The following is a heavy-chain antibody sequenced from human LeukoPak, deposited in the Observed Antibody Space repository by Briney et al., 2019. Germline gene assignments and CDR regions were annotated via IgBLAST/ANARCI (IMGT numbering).Heavy chain of an antibody. V-gene: IGHV3-23*01. Sequence: GGSLRLSCAASGFTFSSYSINWVRQAPGKGLEWVSAISGSGGSTYYADSVKGRFTISRDNSKNTLYLQMNSLRAEDTAVYYCAKDRMGGYSYGFAYWGEGSLVTVSS. D-gene: IGHD5-18*01. CDR1: GFTFSSYS. CDR3: AKDRMGGYSYGFAY. CDR2: ISGSGGST. J-gene: IGHJ4*02.